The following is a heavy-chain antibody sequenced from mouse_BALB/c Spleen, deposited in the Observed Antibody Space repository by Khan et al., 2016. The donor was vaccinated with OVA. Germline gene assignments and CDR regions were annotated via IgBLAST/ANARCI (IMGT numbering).Heavy chain of an antibody. V-gene: IGHV1-31*01. CDR2: IDPFSGGT. CDR1: GYSFTSYY. J-gene: IGHJ3*01. Sequence: EVQLKQSGPELMKPGASVKISCKASGYSFTSYYIHWVMQSHGKSLEWIGYIDPFSGGTTYNQKFKGKATLTVDKSSSTAYIHLRNLTSEDSSVYYFTRHGYVAWFTYWGQGTLVTVSA. CDR3: TRHGYVAWFTY. D-gene: IGHD2-2*01.